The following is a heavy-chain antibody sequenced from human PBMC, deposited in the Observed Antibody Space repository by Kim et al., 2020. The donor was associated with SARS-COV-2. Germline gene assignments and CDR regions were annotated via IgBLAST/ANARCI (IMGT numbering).Heavy chain of an antibody. D-gene: IGHD3-3*01. Sequence: GGSLRLSCAASGFTFSSYGMHWVRQAPGKGLEWVAVIWYDGSNKYYADSVKGRFTISRDNSKNTLYLQMNSLRAEDTAVYYCARDPNLEWLSDYWGQGTLVTVSS. CDR3: ARDPNLEWLSDY. CDR2: IWYDGSNK. CDR1: GFTFSSYG. V-gene: IGHV3-33*01. J-gene: IGHJ4*02.